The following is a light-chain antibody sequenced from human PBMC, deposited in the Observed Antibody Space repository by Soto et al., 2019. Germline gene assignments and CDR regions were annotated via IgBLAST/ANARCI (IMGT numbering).Light chain of an antibody. Sequence: QSVLTQPASVSGSPGQSITISRTGTSSDNGGYNYVSWYQQHPGKAPKLLIPDVTNRPSGVSNRFSGSKSANTASLTISGLQAEDEAEYYCSSYTSSTTFVFGPGTKVTVL. J-gene: IGLJ1*01. V-gene: IGLV2-14*03. CDR2: DVT. CDR1: SSDNGGYNY. CDR3: SSYTSSTTFV.